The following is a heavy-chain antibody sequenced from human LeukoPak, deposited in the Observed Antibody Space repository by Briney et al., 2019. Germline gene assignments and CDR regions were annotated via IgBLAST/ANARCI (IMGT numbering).Heavy chain of an antibody. V-gene: IGHV3-30-3*01. Sequence: PGGSLRLSCAASGFTFSSYAMHWVRQAPGKGLEWVAVISYDGSNKYYADSVKGRFTISRDNSKNTLYLQMNSLRAEDTAVYYCARDRVAGRWNYFDYWGQGTLVTVSS. J-gene: IGHJ4*02. CDR1: GFTFSSYA. CDR3: ARDRVAGRWNYFDY. CDR2: ISYDGSNK. D-gene: IGHD6-19*01.